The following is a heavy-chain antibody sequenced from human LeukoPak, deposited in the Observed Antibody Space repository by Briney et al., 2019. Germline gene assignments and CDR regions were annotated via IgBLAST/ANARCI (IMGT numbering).Heavy chain of an antibody. CDR1: GFTFSCYG. V-gene: IGHV4-34*01. D-gene: IGHD6-13*01. CDR3: ARHGRPQQLGQQLTVAGFDY. CDR2: INHSGST. J-gene: IGHJ4*02. Sequence: PGGTLRLSCAASGFTFSCYGMSWIRQPPGKGLEWIGEINHSGSTNYNPSLKSRVTISVDTSKNQFSLKLSSVTAADTAVYYCARHGRPQQLGQQLTVAGFDYWGQGTLVTVSS.